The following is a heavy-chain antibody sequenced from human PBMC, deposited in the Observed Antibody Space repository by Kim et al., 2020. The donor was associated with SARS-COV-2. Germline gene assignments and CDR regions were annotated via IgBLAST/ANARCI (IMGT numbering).Heavy chain of an antibody. V-gene: IGHV4-34*01. CDR1: GGSFSGYY. Sequence: SETLSLTCAVYGGSFSGYYWSWIRQPPGKGLEWIGEINHSGSTNYNPSLKSRVTISVDTSKNQFSLKLSSVTAADTAVYYCARGGGISGYNYWGQGTLVTVSS. CDR2: INHSGST. J-gene: IGHJ4*02. D-gene: IGHD3-22*01. CDR3: ARGGGISGYNY.